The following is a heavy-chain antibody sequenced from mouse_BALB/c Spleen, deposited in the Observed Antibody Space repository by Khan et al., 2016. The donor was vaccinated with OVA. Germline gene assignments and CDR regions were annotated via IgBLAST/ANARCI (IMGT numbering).Heavy chain of an antibody. V-gene: IGHV2-6-1*01. Sequence: VELVESGPGLVAPSQSLSITCTISGFSLTNYGVHWVRQPPGKGLEWLVVIWSAGSTTYNSALKSRLTISKDNSKSQVFLKMNSLQNDDTAMYFCARQPYYHYNIMDYWGKGMSVTVSA. CDR2: IWSAGST. J-gene: IGHJ4*01. D-gene: IGHD2-10*01. CDR1: GFSLTNYG. CDR3: ARQPYYHYNIMDY.